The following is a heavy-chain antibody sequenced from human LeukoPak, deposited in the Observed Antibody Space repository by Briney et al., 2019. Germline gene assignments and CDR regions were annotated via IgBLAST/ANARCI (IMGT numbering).Heavy chain of an antibody. CDR1: GGSSGGYY. J-gene: IGHJ4*02. V-gene: IGHV4-34*01. D-gene: IGHD6-6*01. Sequence: SETLSLTCGVSGGSSGGYYWTWIRQPPGKGLEWIGEISPTGSTYYNPSLKSRVIMSLDTSKNLFSLILNSLTAADTAVYFCARGDSGRRLGYWGRGALVTVSS. CDR2: ISPTGST. CDR3: ARGDSGRRLGY.